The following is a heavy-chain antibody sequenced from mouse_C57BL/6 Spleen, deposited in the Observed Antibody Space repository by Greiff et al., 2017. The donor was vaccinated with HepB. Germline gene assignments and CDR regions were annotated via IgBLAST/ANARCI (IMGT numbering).Heavy chain of an antibody. J-gene: IGHJ3*01. CDR2: INPSTGGT. D-gene: IGHD1-1*01. V-gene: IGHV1-42*01. Sequence: EVQLQQSGPELVKPGASVKISCKASGYSFTGYYMNWVKQSPEKSLEWIGEINPSTGGTTYNQKFKAKATLTVDKSSSTAYMQLKSLTSEDSAVYYCARGTVVGSYWGQGTLVTVSA. CDR3: ARGTVVGSY. CDR1: GYSFTGYY.